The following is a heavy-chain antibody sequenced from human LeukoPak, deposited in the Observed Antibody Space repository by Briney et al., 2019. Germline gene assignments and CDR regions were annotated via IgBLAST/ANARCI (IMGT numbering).Heavy chain of an antibody. D-gene: IGHD3-10*01. CDR2: IYYSGST. CDR3: AGTMVRGVIGAFDI. V-gene: IGHV4-39*01. CDR1: GGSISSSSYY. J-gene: IGHJ3*02. Sequence: SETLSLTCTGSGGSISSSSYYWGWIRQPPGTGLEWIGSIYYSGSTYYNPSLKSRVTISVDTSKNQFSLKLSSVTAADTAVYYCAGTMVRGVIGAFDIWGQGTMVTVSS.